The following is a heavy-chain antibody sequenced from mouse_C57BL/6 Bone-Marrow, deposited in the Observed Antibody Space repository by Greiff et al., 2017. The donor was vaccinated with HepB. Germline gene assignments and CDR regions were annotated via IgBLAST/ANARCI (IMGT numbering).Heavy chain of an antibody. CDR2: IDPNSGGT. D-gene: IGHD3-2*02. CDR3: ARRLDSSGYHSYYYAMDY. V-gene: IGHV1-72*01. CDR1: GYTFTSYW. J-gene: IGHJ4*01. Sequence: VQLQQPGAELVKPGASVKLSCKASGYTFTSYWMHWVKQRPGRGLEWIGRIDPNSGGTKYNEKFKSKATLTVDKPSSTAYMQLSSLTSEDSAVYYCARRLDSSGYHSYYYAMDYWGQGTSVTVSS.